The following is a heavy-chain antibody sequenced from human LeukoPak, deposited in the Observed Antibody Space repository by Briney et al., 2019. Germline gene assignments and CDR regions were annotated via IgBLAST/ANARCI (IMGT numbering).Heavy chain of an antibody. V-gene: IGHV4-4*07. Sequence: PSETLSLTCTVSGGSISSYYWSWIRQPAGKGLEWIGRIYTSGSTNYNPSLKSRVTMSVDTSKNQFSLKLTSVTAADTAVYYCARRTVYCTNGECYSVNFDFWGQGNLVTVSS. CDR1: GGSISSYY. CDR3: ARRTVYCTNGECYSVNFDF. J-gene: IGHJ4*02. CDR2: IYTSGST. D-gene: IGHD2-8*01.